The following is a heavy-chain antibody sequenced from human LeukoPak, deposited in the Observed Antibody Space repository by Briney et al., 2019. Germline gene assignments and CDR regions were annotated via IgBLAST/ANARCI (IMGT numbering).Heavy chain of an antibody. V-gene: IGHV3-30-3*01. Sequence: GGSLRLSCAASGFTFSSYAMHWVRQAPGKGLEWVAVISSDGSNKYYTDSVKGRFTISRDDSKNTLYLQMNSLRPEDTAVYYCARDLSTITVAGTSWYDYWAQGTLVPVSA. CDR2: ISSDGSNK. CDR1: GFTFSSYA. D-gene: IGHD6-19*01. J-gene: IGHJ4*02. CDR3: ARDLSTITVAGTSWYDY.